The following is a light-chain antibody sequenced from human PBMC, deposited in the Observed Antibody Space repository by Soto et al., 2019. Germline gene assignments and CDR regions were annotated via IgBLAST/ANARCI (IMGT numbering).Light chain of an antibody. CDR2: RNN. J-gene: IGLJ3*02. Sequence: QLVLTQPPSASGTPGQRVTISCSGGSSNIGRNNVYWFQQLPGTAPRLLIYRNNQRPSGVPDRFSGSKSGTSASLAISGLRSEDEADYYCAAWDDSLSGGVFGGGTQLTVL. CDR1: SSNIGRNN. CDR3: AAWDDSLSGGV. V-gene: IGLV1-47*01.